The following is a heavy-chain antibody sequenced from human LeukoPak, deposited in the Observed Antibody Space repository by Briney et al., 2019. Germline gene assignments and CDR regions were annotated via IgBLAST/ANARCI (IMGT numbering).Heavy chain of an antibody. V-gene: IGHV3-53*01. CDR3: ARDFGYSGYDSGY. J-gene: IGHJ4*02. Sequence: GGSLRLSCAASGFTVSSNYMSWVRQAPGKGLEWVSVVYSGGSTYYADSVKGRFTISRDNSKNTLYLQMNSLRAEDTAAYYCARDFGYSGYDSGYWGQGTLVTVSS. D-gene: IGHD5-12*01. CDR2: VYSGGST. CDR1: GFTVSSNY.